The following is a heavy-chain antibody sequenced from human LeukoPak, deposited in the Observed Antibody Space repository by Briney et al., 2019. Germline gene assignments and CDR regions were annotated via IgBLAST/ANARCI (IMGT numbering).Heavy chain of an antibody. CDR3: GASAATPGINYYYYGMDV. Sequence: ASVKVSCKASGYTFTNYDINWLRQATGQGLEWMAWMTPNSGNAGHEQKFQGRLTMTRDISISTAYMELSSLRSEDTAVYYCGASAATPGINYYYYGMDVWGQGTTVTVSS. J-gene: IGHJ6*02. CDR1: GYTFTNYD. V-gene: IGHV1-8*01. CDR2: MTPNSGNA. D-gene: IGHD2-15*01.